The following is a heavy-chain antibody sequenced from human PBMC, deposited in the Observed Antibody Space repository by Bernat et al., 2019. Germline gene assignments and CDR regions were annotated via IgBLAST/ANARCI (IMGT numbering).Heavy chain of an antibody. Sequence: QVQLVQSGTEVKKPGASVKVSCKASGYTFTNYFLYWVRQAPGQGLEWMGMINPSGGSTIYAQKFQGRVTMTSDTSTSTVFMELSSLRSEDTAMYYCARDFSISHASFDCWGQGTRVTVSS. CDR2: INPSGGST. J-gene: IGHJ4*02. CDR1: GYTFTNYF. CDR3: ARDFSISHASFDC. V-gene: IGHV1-46*01. D-gene: IGHD6-6*01.